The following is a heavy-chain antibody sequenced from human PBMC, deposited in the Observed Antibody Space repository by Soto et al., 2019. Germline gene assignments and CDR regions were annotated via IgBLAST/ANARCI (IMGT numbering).Heavy chain of an antibody. D-gene: IGHD3-22*01. V-gene: IGHV1-18*01. Sequence: QVQLVQSGAEVKKPGASVKVSCKTSGYTLTSYGISWVRQAPGQGLEWMGWISPYNGNTKYAQKVQGRVPMTTDTATSTVYMEMRSLRSDDTAVYYCARMEYYYDRCFDYWGQGTLVTVSS. J-gene: IGHJ4*02. CDR2: ISPYNGNT. CDR1: GYTLTSYG. CDR3: ARMEYYYDRCFDY.